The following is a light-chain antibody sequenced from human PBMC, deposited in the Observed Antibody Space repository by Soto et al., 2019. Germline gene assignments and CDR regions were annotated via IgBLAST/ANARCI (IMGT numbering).Light chain of an antibody. CDR2: DAY. V-gene: IGKV1-5*01. CDR1: QSISSW. Sequence: DIQMTQSPSTLSASVGDRVTISCRASQSISSWLAWYQQKPGKAPKLLIYDAYNLESGVPSRFSGSGSGTEFTLTISSLQTDDFATYYCQKYNSSPASGKGTRVEIK. J-gene: IGKJ1*01. CDR3: QKYNSSPA.